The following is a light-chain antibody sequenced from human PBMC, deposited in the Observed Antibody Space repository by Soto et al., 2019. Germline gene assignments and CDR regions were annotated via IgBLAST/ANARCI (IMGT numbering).Light chain of an antibody. CDR2: DAS. CDR3: QEYNNGRIS. CDR1: QSVRRD. J-gene: IGKJ3*01. V-gene: IGKV3-15*01. Sequence: EIMLTQSPATLSVSPGESATLSCRAGQSVRRDLAWYQQKPGQAPRLLFYDASTRATGTPARFSGSGSETEFTLTTGTLQSEDLAVYYCQEYNNGRISFGPGTKVDLE.